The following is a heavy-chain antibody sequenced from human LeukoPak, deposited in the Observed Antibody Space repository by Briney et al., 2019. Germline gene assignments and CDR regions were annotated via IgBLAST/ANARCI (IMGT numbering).Heavy chain of an antibody. Sequence: GGSLRLSCAASGFTLSRNSMNWVRQAPGKGLEWVSSISSSSLYIYYADSVKGRFTISRDNAKNSLYLQMNSLRAEDTAVYYCARKYYYDSSGQEGDYWGQGTLVTVSS. CDR2: ISSSSLYI. J-gene: IGHJ4*02. V-gene: IGHV3-21*01. CDR1: GFTLSRNS. CDR3: ARKYYYDSSGQEGDY. D-gene: IGHD3-22*01.